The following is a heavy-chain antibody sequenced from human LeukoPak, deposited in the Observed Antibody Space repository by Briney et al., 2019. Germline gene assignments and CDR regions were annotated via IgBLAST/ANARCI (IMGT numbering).Heavy chain of an antibody. V-gene: IGHV4-30-2*01. CDR3: ARRACSGGSCYSRFLWYLDL. CDR2: IYHRGST. D-gene: IGHD2-15*01. J-gene: IGHJ2*01. CDR1: GGSISSGGYF. Sequence: TLSLTCAVSGGSISSGGYFGSWIRQPPGKGLEWIGEIYHRGSTYYNPSLKRRVTISVDRSKNQFSLQLSSVTAADPAVYYCARRACSGGSCYSRFLWYLDLWGRGTLVTVSS.